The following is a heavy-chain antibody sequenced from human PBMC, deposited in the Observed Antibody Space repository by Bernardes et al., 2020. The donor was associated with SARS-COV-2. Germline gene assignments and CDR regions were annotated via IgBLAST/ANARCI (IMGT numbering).Heavy chain of an antibody. D-gene: IGHD3-10*01. CDR1: GFTFRSYA. CDR2: ISNDGSNK. J-gene: IGHJ6*02. CDR3: ARGPMVRGVIYDYYYGMDV. Sequence: GGALRLSCAASGFTFRSYAMHWVRQAPGKGLEWVAIISNDGSNKHYADSVKGRFTISRDNSKNTLYLQMNSLGGEDTAVYYCARGPMVRGVIYDYYYGMDVWGQGTTVTVSS. V-gene: IGHV3-30-3*01.